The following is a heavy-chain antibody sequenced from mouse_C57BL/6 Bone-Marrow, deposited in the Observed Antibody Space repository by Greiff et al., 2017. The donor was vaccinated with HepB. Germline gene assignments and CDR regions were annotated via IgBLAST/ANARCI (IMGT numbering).Heavy chain of an antibody. Sequence: VKLMESGPGLVQPSQSLSITCTVSGFSLTSYGVHWVRQSPGKGLEWLGVIWSGGSTDYNAAFISRLSISKDNSKSQVFFKMNSLQADDTAIYYCARNLNYGSRGYFDVWGTGTTVTVSS. CDR1: GFSLTSYG. D-gene: IGHD1-1*01. J-gene: IGHJ1*03. CDR2: IWSGGST. CDR3: ARNLNYGSRGYFDV. V-gene: IGHV2-2*01.